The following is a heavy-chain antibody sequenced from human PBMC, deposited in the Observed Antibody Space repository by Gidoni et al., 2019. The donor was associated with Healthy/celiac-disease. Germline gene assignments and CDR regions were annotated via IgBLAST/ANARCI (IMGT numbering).Heavy chain of an antibody. CDR1: GYTFTSYY. J-gene: IGHJ4*02. Sequence: QVQLVQSGAAVKKPGASVKVSCNAPGYTFTSYYMHWVRQAPVQGLEWMGIINRSGGSTSYAQKFQGRVTMTRDTSTSTVYMELSSLRSEDTAVYYCERLGIDIWGSYRYYFDYWGQGTLVTVSA. D-gene: IGHD3-16*02. CDR2: INRSGGST. CDR3: ERLGIDIWGSYRYYFDY. V-gene: IGHV1-46*01.